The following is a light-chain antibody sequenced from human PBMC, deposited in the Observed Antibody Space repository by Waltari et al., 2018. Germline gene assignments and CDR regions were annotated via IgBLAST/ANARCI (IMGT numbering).Light chain of an antibody. V-gene: IGKV3-20*01. CDR2: ASS. CDR3: QHHFRLPAT. J-gene: IGKJ1*01. CDR1: QNIGHY. Sequence: IVLTQSPGTLSLSPGGRATLSCRASQNIGHYLAWYQQKPGQAPRLLIYASSTRAAGIPDRFSGSGSGADFSLTITRLEPDDFAVYYCQHHFRLPATFGKGTKV.